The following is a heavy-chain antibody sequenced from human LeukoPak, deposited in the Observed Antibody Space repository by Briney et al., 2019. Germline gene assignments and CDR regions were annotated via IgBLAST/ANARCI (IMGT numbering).Heavy chain of an antibody. D-gene: IGHD5-24*01. CDR2: IYYSGST. CDR1: GGSISSGGYY. CDR3: ARVRATITDFDY. V-gene: IGHV4-31*03. Sequence: SETLSLTCTVSGGSISSGGYYWSWLRQHPGKGLEWIGYIYYSGSTYYNPSLKSRVTISVDTSKNQFSLKLSSVTAADTAVYYCARVRATITDFDYWGQGTLVTVSS. J-gene: IGHJ4*02.